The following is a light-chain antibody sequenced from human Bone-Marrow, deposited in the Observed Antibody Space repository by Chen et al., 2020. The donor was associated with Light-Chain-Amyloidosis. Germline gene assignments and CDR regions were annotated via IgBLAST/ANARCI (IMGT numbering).Light chain of an antibody. J-gene: IGLJ2*01. CDR3: QAWDSTTAYVV. V-gene: IGLV3-1*01. CDR1: KLGDQY. CDR2: QDD. Sequence: YDVTQPPSVSVSPGQTATITCSGDKLGDQYAWWYQQKPGQSPVLLIYQDDKRPSGIPERFSGFNSGNTATLAISGTQPADEADYYCQAWDSTTAYVVFGGGTKLTVL.